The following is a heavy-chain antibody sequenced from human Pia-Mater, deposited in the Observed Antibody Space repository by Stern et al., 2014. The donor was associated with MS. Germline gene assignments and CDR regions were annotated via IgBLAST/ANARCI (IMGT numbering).Heavy chain of an antibody. CDR1: GFTFSSYF. V-gene: IGHV3-7*01. D-gene: IGHD2-21*01. Sequence: EVQLVESGGGLVQTGGSLRLSCAASGFTFSSYFMGWVRQAPGKGLEWVANIAQDGSLTYYVDSVEGRFTISRDNAKNSLFLQMNSPRSEDTSIYYCVRYRRGSDYYFDYWGQGTLVTVSS. CDR3: VRYRRGSDYYFDY. CDR2: IAQDGSLT. J-gene: IGHJ4*02.